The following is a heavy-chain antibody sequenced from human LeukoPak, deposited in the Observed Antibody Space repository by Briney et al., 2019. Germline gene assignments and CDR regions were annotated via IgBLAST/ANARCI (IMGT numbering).Heavy chain of an antibody. Sequence: GRSLRLACSASGFTFSCYAGSWVHQAPGKGLELVSAISGSGSSTYYADSVKGRFTISRDNSKNTLYLQMNSLRAEDTAVYYCAKSDALSINWFDPWGQGTMVTVSS. CDR1: GFTFSCYA. V-gene: IGHV3-23*01. CDR3: AKSDALSINWFDP. J-gene: IGHJ5*02. D-gene: IGHD2-21*02. CDR2: ISGSGSST.